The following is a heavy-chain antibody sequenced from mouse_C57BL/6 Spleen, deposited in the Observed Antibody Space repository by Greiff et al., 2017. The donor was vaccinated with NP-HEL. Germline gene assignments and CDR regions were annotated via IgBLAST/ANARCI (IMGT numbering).Heavy chain of an antibody. Sequence: QVQLQQSGAELVMPGASVKLSCKASGYTFTSYWMHWVKQRPGQGLEWIGEIDPSDSYTNYNQKFKGKATLTVDTSSSTAYMQLSSLTSEDSAVYYCARFDYPFDYWGQGTTLTVSS. CDR3: ARFDYPFDY. V-gene: IGHV1-69*01. D-gene: IGHD2-4*01. CDR2: IDPSDSYT. J-gene: IGHJ2*01. CDR1: GYTFTSYW.